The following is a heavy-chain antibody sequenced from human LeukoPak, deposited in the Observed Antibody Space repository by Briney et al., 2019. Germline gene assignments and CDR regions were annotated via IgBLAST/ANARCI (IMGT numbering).Heavy chain of an antibody. CDR2: IYYSGST. CDR1: GFTFSSYG. CDR3: AEAAAGTYYGMDV. D-gene: IGHD6-13*01. J-gene: IGHJ6*02. V-gene: IGHV4-31*02. Sequence: LRLSCAASGFTFSSYGMHWVRQHPGKGLEWIGYIYYSGSTYYNPSLKSRVTISVDTSKNQFSLKLSSVTAADTAVYYCAEAAAGTYYGMDVWGQGTTVTVSS.